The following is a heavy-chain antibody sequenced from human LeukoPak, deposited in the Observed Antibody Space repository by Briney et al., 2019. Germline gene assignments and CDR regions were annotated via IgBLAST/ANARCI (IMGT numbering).Heavy chain of an antibody. CDR1: GGSISSYY. CDR3: ARRHRGYSYGRDAFDI. D-gene: IGHD5-18*01. V-gene: IGHV4-59*08. Sequence: NPSETLSLTCTVSGGSISSYYWSWIRQPPGKGLEWIGYIYYSGSTNYNPSLKSRVTISVDTPKNQFSLKLSSVTAADTAVYYCARRHRGYSYGRDAFDIWGQGTMVTVSS. CDR2: IYYSGST. J-gene: IGHJ3*02.